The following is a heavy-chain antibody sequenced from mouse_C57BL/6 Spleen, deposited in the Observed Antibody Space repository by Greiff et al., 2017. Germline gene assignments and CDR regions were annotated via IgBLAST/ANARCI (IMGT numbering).Heavy chain of an antibody. D-gene: IGHD1-1*01. Sequence: QVQLQQPGAELVKPGASVKLSCKASGYTFTSYWMQWVKQRPGQGLEWIGEIDPSDSYTNYNQKFKGKATLTVDTSSSTAYMQLSSLTSEDSAVYYGARLITTAEAWFAYWGQGTLVTVSA. CDR3: ARLITTAEAWFAY. CDR1: GYTFTSYW. J-gene: IGHJ3*01. V-gene: IGHV1-50*01. CDR2: IDPSDSYT.